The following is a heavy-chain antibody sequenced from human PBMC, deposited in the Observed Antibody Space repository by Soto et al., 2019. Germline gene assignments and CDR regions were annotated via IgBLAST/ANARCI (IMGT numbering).Heavy chain of an antibody. CDR2: IYYSGST. CDR1: GGSISSYY. J-gene: IGHJ5*02. V-gene: IGHV4-59*08. D-gene: IGHD6-13*01. Sequence: SETLSLTCTVSGGSISSYYWSWIRQPPGKGLEWIGYIYYSGSTNYNPSLKSRVTISVDTSKNQFSLKLSSVTAADTAVYYCERRGVGSSSWYNWFDPWGQGTLVTVSS. CDR3: ERRGVGSSSWYNWFDP.